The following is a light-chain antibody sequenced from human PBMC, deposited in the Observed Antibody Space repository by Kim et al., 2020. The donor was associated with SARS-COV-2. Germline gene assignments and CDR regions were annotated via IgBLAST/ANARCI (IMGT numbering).Light chain of an antibody. CDR3: QHYNSYPWT. CDR1: QSVSSW. J-gene: IGKJ1*01. Sequence: ASVGDRVTITCRASQSVSSWLAWYQQKPGKAPTLLIYKASSLQSGVPSRFSGSGSGTEFTLTISSLQPDDFATYHCQHYNSYPWTFGQGTKVDIK. V-gene: IGKV1-5*03. CDR2: KAS.